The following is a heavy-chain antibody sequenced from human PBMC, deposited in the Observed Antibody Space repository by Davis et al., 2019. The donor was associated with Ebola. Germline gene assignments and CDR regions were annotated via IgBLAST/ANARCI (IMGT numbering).Heavy chain of an antibody. V-gene: IGHV4-34*01. D-gene: IGHD2-2*01. CDR3: ARGVDSSVSCYGY. Sequence: PSETLSLTCAVYGGSFSGHYWGWIRQSPGKGLEWIGEINHRGSTNYNPSLRSRVTISIDTSKNQFSLKLSSVTAADTGVYYCARGVDSSVSCYGYWGQGTLVTVSS. CDR2: INHRGST. CDR1: GGSFSGHY. J-gene: IGHJ4*02.